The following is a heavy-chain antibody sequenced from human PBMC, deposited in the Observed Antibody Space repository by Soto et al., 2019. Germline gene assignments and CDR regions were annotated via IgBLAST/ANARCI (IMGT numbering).Heavy chain of an antibody. Sequence: EAQLVESGGDLVQPGGSLRLSCTDSGFTFSSHWMHWVRQSPGKGLVWVSRINGDGSYISYADSVKGRFTISRDNAKNTLYLQMSSLRADDTAVYYCVRVYGDPPSWSQGTPVTVSS. D-gene: IGHD4-17*01. J-gene: IGHJ4*02. CDR3: VRVYGDPPS. V-gene: IGHV3-74*01. CDR1: GFTFSSHW. CDR2: INGDGSYI.